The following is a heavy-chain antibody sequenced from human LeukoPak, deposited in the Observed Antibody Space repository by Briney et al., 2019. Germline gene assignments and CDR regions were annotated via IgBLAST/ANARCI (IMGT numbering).Heavy chain of an antibody. J-gene: IGHJ5*02. D-gene: IGHD1-26*01. Sequence: SETLSLTCTVSGGSISSGSYYWSWIRQPAGKGLEWIGRIYTSGSTNYNPSLKSRVTISVDTSKNQFSLKLSSVTAADTAVYYCARDIVVGAKGAWFDPRGQGTLVTVSS. CDR2: IYTSGST. CDR1: GGSISSGSYY. CDR3: ARDIVVGAKGAWFDP. V-gene: IGHV4-61*02.